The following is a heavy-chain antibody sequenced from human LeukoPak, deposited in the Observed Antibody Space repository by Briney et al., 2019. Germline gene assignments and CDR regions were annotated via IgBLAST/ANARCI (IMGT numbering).Heavy chain of an antibody. Sequence: GGSLRLSCAASGFIVSSNYMSWVRQAPGKGLEWVSVIYTGGNTYYADFVKGRFIISRDNSENTLYLQMNNLRVEDTAVYYCAGHDWFDPWGQGTLVTVSS. CDR1: GFIVSSNY. V-gene: IGHV3-53*01. J-gene: IGHJ5*02. CDR3: AGHDWFDP. CDR2: IYTGGNT.